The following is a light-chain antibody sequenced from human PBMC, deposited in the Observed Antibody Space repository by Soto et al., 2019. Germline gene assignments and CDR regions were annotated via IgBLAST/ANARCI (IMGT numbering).Light chain of an antibody. CDR3: GSWDSSLSGVV. V-gene: IGLV2-14*01. CDR1: SSDIGGYNY. J-gene: IGLJ2*01. CDR2: EVS. Sequence: QSALTQPASVSGSPGQSITISCTGTSSDIGGYNYVSWYQQHPGKAPKLMIYEVSNRPSGVSNRFSGSKSGNAASLTISGLQAEDEADYYCGSWDSSLSGVVFGGGTKVTVL.